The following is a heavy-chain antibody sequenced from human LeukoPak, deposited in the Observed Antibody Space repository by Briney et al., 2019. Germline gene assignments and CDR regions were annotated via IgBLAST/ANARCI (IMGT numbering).Heavy chain of an antibody. V-gene: IGHV1-58*01. CDR1: GFTFTSSA. Sequence: ASVKVSCKASGFTFTSSAVQWVRQARGQRLEWIGWIVVGSGNTNYAQKFQERVTITRDMSTSTAYMELSSLRSEDTAVYYCAADLGLDSSGYYFDYWGQGTLVTVSS. D-gene: IGHD3-22*01. CDR2: IVVGSGNT. CDR3: AADLGLDSSGYYFDY. J-gene: IGHJ4*02.